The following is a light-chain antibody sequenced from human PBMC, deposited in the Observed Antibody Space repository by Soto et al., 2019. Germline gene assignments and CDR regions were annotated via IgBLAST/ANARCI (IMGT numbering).Light chain of an antibody. J-gene: IGKJ5*01. CDR1: QSVSNK. CDR3: QQYNSWPPWIT. CDR2: GAS. V-gene: IGKV3D-15*01. Sequence: EIVMTQSPATLSVSPGERATLSCRASQSVSNKLAWYQQKPGQAPRLLIYGASTRTSGIPARFSGSGSGTDFTLTISRLQSEDFAVYDCQQYNSWPPWITFGQGTRLEIK.